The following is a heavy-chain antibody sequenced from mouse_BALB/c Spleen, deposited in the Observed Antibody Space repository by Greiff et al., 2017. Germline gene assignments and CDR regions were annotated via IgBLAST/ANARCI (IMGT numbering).Heavy chain of an antibody. CDR3: TRPGGTTASFDY. J-gene: IGHJ3*01. V-gene: IGHV1-5*01. CDR2: IYPGNSDT. CDR1: GYTFTSYW. Sequence: VQLQQSGTVLARPGASVKMSCKASGYTFTSYWMHWVKQRPGQGLEWIGAIYPGNSDTSYNQKFKGKAKLTAVTSTSTAYMELSSLTNEDSAVYYCTRPGGTTASFDYWGQGTPVTVSA. D-gene: IGHD1-2*01.